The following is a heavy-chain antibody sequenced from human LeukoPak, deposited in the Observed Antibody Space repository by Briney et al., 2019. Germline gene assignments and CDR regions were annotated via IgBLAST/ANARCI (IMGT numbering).Heavy chain of an antibody. CDR3: ARGIAVAPR. CDR1: GFTFSSYE. V-gene: IGHV3-7*01. J-gene: IGHJ4*02. CDR2: IKQDGSEK. Sequence: GGSLRLSCAAPGFTFSSYEMSWVRQAPGKGLEWVANIKQDGSEKYYVDSVKGRFTISRDNAKNPLYLQMNSLRAEDTAVYYCARGIAVAPRWGQGTLVTVSS. D-gene: IGHD6-19*01.